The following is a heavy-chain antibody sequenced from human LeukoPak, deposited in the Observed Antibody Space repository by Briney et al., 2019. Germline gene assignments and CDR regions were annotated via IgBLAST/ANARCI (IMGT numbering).Heavy chain of an antibody. CDR3: ARGGSGSYYTLFDY. D-gene: IGHD3-10*01. CDR2: ISSSSSYI. V-gene: IGHV3-21*01. Sequence: GGSLRLSCAASGFTFSSYSMHWVRQAPGKGLEWVSSISSSSSYIYYADSVKGRFTISRDNAKNSLYLQMNSLRAEDTAVYYCARGGSGSYYTLFDYWGQGTLVTVSS. J-gene: IGHJ4*02. CDR1: GFTFSSYS.